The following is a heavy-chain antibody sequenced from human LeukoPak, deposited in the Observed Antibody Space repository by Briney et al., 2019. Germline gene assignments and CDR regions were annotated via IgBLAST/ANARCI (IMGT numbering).Heavy chain of an antibody. Sequence: PSETLSLTCTVSGGSISSYYWSWIRQPPGKGLEWIGYIYYSGSTNYNPSLKSRVTISVDTSKNQFSLKLSSVTAADTAAYYCARDLHDYDFWSGYYSNWFDPWGQGTLVTVSS. CDR2: IYYSGST. D-gene: IGHD3-3*01. CDR1: GGSISSYY. CDR3: ARDLHDYDFWSGYYSNWFDP. J-gene: IGHJ5*02. V-gene: IGHV4-59*01.